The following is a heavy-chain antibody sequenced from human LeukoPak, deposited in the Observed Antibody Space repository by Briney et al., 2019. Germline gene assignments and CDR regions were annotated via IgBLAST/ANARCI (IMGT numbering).Heavy chain of an antibody. Sequence: GGSLRLSCAASGFTVSSNDMSWVRQAPGKGLGWVSLIYAGGSASAYYADSVKGRFTGSRHDSKNTLDLQMNSLKPDDTAVYYCLRQGVGSPPRWGQGTLVTVSS. D-gene: IGHD1-26*01. CDR2: IYAGGSASA. CDR3: LRQGVGSPPR. V-gene: IGHV3-53*04. J-gene: IGHJ4*02. CDR1: GFTVSSND.